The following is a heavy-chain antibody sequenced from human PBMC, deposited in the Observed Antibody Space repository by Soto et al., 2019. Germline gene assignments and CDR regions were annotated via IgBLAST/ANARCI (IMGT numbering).Heavy chain of an antibody. V-gene: IGHV1-46*01. CDR2: INPTDNRK. Sequence: VKVSCKASGYTFTSYYIHWVRQPPGQGLEWLGVINPTDNRKTYAQIFQGRVTMTRDTSTSTVYMELRSLRSEDTAIYYCAREGQPYCCMHFWCQGITVSV. CDR1: GYTFTSYY. J-gene: IGHJ6*02. CDR3: AREGQPYCCMHF.